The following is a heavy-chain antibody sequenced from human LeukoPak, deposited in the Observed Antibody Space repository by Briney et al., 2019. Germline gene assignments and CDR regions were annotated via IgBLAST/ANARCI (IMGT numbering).Heavy chain of an antibody. Sequence: GASVKLSCKTSGYTFKTYGISWVRQAPGQGLEWVGWINPYNGNTKSAQKIRGRVTMTTDRSTTTAYLELMSLRFDDTAVYYCAGAVDYYDSGNYFNAPFDYWGQGTLVTVSS. CDR3: AGAVDYYDSGNYFNAPFDY. CDR1: GYTFKTYG. J-gene: IGHJ4*02. CDR2: INPYNGNT. D-gene: IGHD3-10*01. V-gene: IGHV1-18*01.